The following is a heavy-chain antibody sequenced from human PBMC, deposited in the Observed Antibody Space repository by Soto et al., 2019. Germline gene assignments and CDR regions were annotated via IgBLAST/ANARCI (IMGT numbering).Heavy chain of an antibody. CDR3: ARDYYYDSSGYGDY. V-gene: IGHV1-18*01. CDR1: GYTFTSYG. CDR2: ISAYNGNT. J-gene: IGHJ4*02. D-gene: IGHD3-22*01. Sequence: ASVKVSCKASGYTFTSYGISWVRQAPGQGLEWMGWISAYNGNTNYAQKLQGRVTMTTDTSTSTAYMELRSLRSDDTTVYYCARDYYYDSSGYGDYWGQGTLVTVSS.